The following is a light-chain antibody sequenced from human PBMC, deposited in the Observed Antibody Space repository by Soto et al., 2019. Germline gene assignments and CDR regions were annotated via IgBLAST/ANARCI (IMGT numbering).Light chain of an antibody. J-gene: IGLJ3*02. V-gene: IGLV2-14*01. CDR1: SSDVGVYNY. CDR2: EVS. CDR3: RSYTSSSTRV. Sequence: QSALTQPACVSGSPGQSITISCTGTSSDVGVYNYVSWYQQHPGKAPKLMIYEVSNRPAGVSNRFSGSKSGNTASLTISGLQAEDEADYYCRSYTSSSTRVFGGGTKLTLL.